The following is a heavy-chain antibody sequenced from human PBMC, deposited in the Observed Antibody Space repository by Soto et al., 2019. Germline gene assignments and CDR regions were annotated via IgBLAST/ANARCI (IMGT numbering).Heavy chain of an antibody. V-gene: IGHV4-59*01. CDR1: GGSISSYY. D-gene: IGHD2-2*01. Sequence: SETLSLTCTVSGGSISSYYWSWIRQPPGKGLEWIGYIYYSGSTNYNPSLKSRVTISVDTSKNLFSLKLSSVTAADTAVYYCARVLDCSSTSCYGLNWFDPWGQGTLVTVSS. J-gene: IGHJ5*02. CDR2: IYYSGST. CDR3: ARVLDCSSTSCYGLNWFDP.